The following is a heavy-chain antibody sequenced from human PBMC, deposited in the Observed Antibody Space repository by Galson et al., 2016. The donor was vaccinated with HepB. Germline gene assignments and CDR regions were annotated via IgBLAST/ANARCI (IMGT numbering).Heavy chain of an antibody. CDR3: ARTDFNVYVRGDY. D-gene: IGHD5/OR15-5a*01. V-gene: IGHV3-74*01. CDR1: GFTFSNYW. J-gene: IGHJ4*02. Sequence: SLRLSCAASGFTFSNYWMFWVRQGPGKELVWVSRINDNGGWTFYADSVKGRFTISRDNAKNTLYLQMNSLRAEDTGVYYCARTDFNVYVRGDYWGQGTLVTGSA. CDR2: INDNGGWT.